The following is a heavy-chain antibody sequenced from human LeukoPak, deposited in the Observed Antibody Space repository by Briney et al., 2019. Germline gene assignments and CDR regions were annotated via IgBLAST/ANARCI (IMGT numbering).Heavy chain of an antibody. D-gene: IGHD6-19*01. V-gene: IGHV4-59*01. CDR1: GGSISSYY. CDR2: TYYSGST. J-gene: IGHJ6*02. Sequence: PSETLSLTCTVSGGSISSYYWSWIRQPPGKGLEWIGYTYYSGSTNYNPSLKSRVTISVDTSKNQFSLKLSSVTAADTAVYYCARDRLAVAGSYYYYYGMDVWGQGTTVTVSS. CDR3: ARDRLAVAGSYYYYYGMDV.